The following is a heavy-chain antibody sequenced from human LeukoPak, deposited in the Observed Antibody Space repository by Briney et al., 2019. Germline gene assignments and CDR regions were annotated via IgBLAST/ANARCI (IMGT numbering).Heavy chain of an antibody. V-gene: IGHV3-9*01. CDR2: ISWNSGSI. J-gene: IGHJ4*02. CDR3: AKDSKSGGWYRSEFDY. CDR1: GFTFDDYA. D-gene: IGHD6-19*01. Sequence: GGSLRLSCAASGFTFDDYAMHWVRQAPGKGLEWVSGISWNSGSIGYADSVKGRFTISRDNAKNSLYLQMNSLRAEDTALYYCAKDSKSGGWYRSEFDYWGQGTLVTVSS.